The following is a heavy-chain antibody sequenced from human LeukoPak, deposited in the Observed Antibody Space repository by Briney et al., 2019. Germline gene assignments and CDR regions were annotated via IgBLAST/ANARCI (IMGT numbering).Heavy chain of an antibody. D-gene: IGHD6-6*01. CDR2: IYYSGST. J-gene: IGHJ3*02. V-gene: IGHV4-59*02. CDR1: GGSVNNYY. CDR3: VRLKARNLYDAFDI. Sequence: SETLCLTCSVSGGSVNNYYWSWIRQPPGKGLEWIGSIYYSGSTLYNPSLKSRVTISVDTSKNQISLQLTSVTAADTAVYYCVRLKARNLYDAFDIWGQGTMVTVSS.